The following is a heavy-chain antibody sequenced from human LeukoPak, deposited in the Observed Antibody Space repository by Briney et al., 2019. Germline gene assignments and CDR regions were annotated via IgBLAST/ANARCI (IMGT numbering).Heavy chain of an antibody. CDR1: GGSFSGYY. J-gene: IGHJ5*01. CDR3: ASGRSSGCTTLTPWFDC. V-gene: IGHV4-34*01. D-gene: IGHD6-19*01. CDR2: IYHSGST. Sequence: SETLSLTCAVSGGSFSGYYWSWIRQPPGKGLEWIGDIYHSGSTNYNPSLKSRVTISVDTSKNQFSLKLSSVTAADTAVYYCASGRSSGCTTLTPWFDCGGQGTLVTASS.